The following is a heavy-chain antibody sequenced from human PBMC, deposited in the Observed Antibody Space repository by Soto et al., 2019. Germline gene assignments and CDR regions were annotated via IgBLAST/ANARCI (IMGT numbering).Heavy chain of an antibody. CDR1: GFTFSSYW. V-gene: IGHV3-74*01. J-gene: IGHJ4*02. CDR3: ARDSYDYGDYILRTGTTGDFDY. CDR2: INSDGSST. Sequence: GGSLRLSCGASGFTFSSYWMHWVRQAPGKGLVWVSRINSDGSSTSYADSVKGRFTISRDNAKNTLYLQMNSLRAEDTAVYYCARDSYDYGDYILRTGTTGDFDYWGQGTLVTVSS. D-gene: IGHD4-17*01.